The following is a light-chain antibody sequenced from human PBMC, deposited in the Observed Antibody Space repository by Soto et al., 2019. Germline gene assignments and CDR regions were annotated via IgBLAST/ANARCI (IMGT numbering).Light chain of an antibody. Sequence: DIQVTPSPPSLSASVGDSVTITCRASQSISSYLNWYQQTPGKAPKLLIYDASRLQGGLPSRVSGSGSGTEFTLTISSRQPEDVATDCYQQSYSSGFPCTFGGGTKVDIK. J-gene: IGKJ4*02. V-gene: IGKV1-39*01. CDR2: DAS. CDR3: QQSYSSGFPCT. CDR1: QSISSY.